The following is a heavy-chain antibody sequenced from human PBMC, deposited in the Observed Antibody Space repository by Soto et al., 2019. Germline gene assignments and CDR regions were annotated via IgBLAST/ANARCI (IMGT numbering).Heavy chain of an antibody. V-gene: IGHV1-18*04. Sequence: QVQLLQSGAEVKKPGASVTVSCKTSGYTFTSYGLSWVRQAPGQGLEWMGWISGFNGNTDYAQKFQDRVTMTIDTSTNTAYMELRSLRSDDTAVYFCARMLQFGTRSFDFWGQGTLVTVSS. CDR3: ARMLQFGTRSFDF. J-gene: IGHJ4*02. CDR1: GYTFTSYG. D-gene: IGHD3-10*01. CDR2: ISGFNGNT.